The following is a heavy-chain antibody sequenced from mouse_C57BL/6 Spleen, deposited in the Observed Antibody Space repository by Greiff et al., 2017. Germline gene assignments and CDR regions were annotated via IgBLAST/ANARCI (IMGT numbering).Heavy chain of an antibody. V-gene: IGHV1-82*01. CDR1: GHAFTSSW. J-gene: IGHJ3*01. Sequence: LVKSGASVKISCKASGHAFTSSWMTLVKQRLGKGLEWPGRIYPGDGDTNYNGKFKGKATLAADKFSSTAYMRLSSLTAEDSAVYFCASPYLTGTGGFGCWGQGALVTVSA. D-gene: IGHD4-1*01. CDR3: ASPYLTGTGGFGC. CDR2: IYPGDGDT.